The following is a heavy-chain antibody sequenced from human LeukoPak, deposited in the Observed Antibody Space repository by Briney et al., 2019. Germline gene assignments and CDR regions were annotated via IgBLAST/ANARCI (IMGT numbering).Heavy chain of an antibody. Sequence: GESLKISCKGSGYSFTNYWIGWVRQMPGKGLERMGIIYPGDSDTRYSPSFQGQVTISADKSISTAYLQWSSLKASDTAMYYCARRRYSSSSPWFDPWGQGTLVTVSS. J-gene: IGHJ5*02. CDR3: ARRRYSSSSPWFDP. D-gene: IGHD6-6*01. V-gene: IGHV5-51*01. CDR1: GYSFTNYW. CDR2: IYPGDSDT.